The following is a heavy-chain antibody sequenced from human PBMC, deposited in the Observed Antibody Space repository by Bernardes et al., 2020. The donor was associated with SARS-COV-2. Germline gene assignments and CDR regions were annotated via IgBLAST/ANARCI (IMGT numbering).Heavy chain of an antibody. J-gene: IGHJ3*02. CDR2: VSYDGNNA. CDR3: AKGRDFYGAGCAFDI. CDR1: GFPFRNYW. Sequence: GGSLRLSCVASGFPFRNYWMSWVRQAPGKELEWVAVVSYDGNNAYSADSVKGRFTISRENSNDTLYLQMDSLKDEDTAMYFCAKGRDFYGAGCAFDIWGRGTVVTVSS. V-gene: IGHV3-30*18. D-gene: IGHD3-10*01.